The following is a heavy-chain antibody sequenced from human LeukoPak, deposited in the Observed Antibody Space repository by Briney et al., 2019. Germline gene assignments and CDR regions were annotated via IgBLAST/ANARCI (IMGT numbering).Heavy chain of an antibody. CDR1: GYTFTSYG. V-gene: IGHV1-18*01. CDR2: ISAYNGNT. Sequence: ASVKVSCKASGYTFTSYGISWVRQAPGQGLEWMGWISAYNGNTNYAQKLQGRVTMTTDTSTSTAYMELRSLRSDDTAVYYCAREGGIVVVPAAIGLIDYWGQGTLVTVSS. D-gene: IGHD2-2*02. J-gene: IGHJ4*02. CDR3: AREGGIVVVPAAIGLIDY.